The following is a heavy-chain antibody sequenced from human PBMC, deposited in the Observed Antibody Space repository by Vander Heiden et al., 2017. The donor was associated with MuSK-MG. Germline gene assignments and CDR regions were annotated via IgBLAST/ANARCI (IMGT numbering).Heavy chain of an antibody. CDR3: AKSPVGRRFGEFLADY. Sequence: EVQLLESGGGLVQPGWSLRLSCAASGFTFSSYAMSWVRQAPGKGLEWVSAISGSGGSTYYADYVKGRFTISRDNYKNTWDLKMNRMGAEETAVYYCAKSPVGRRFGEFLADYWGQVTLVTVSS. V-gene: IGHV3-23*01. CDR2: ISGSGGST. D-gene: IGHD3-10*01. CDR1: GFTFSSYA. J-gene: IGHJ4*02.